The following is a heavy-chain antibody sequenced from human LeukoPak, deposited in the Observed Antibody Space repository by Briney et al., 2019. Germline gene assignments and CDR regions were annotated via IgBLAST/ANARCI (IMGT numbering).Heavy chain of an antibody. CDR3: TTAYDYGDPYYFDY. CDR1: GFTFSNAW. J-gene: IGHJ4*02. Sequence: GGSLRLSCAASGFTFSNAWMSRVRQAPGKGLEWVGRVKSKTDGGTTDYAAPVKGRFTISRDDSKNTLYLQMNSLKTEDTAVYYCTTAYDYGDPYYFDYWGQGTLVTVSS. CDR2: VKSKTDGGTT. D-gene: IGHD4-17*01. V-gene: IGHV3-15*01.